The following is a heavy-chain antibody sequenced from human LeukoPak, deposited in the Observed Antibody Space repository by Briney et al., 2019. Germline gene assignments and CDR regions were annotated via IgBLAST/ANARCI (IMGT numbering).Heavy chain of an antibody. CDR3: AKFYDILTGYFDY. V-gene: IGHV3-23*01. D-gene: IGHD3-9*01. J-gene: IGHJ4*02. Sequence: GGSLRLSCAASGFTFDDYAMHWVRQSPGKGLEWVSGISGGSGNTEYADSVKGRFTISRDNSKSTLYLQMNSLRAEDTAVYYCAKFYDILTGYFDYWGQGTLVTVSS. CDR2: ISGGSGNT. CDR1: GFTFDDYA.